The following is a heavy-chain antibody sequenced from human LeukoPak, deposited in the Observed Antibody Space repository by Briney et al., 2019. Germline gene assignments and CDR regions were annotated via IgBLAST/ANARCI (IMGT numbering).Heavy chain of an antibody. J-gene: IGHJ4*02. CDR3: ARDKTSSSWYGVIDY. Sequence: ASVTVSCTASGYTFTTYYMHWVRQAQGQAREWMGIINPSGGSTSYAQKFQGRVTMTRDTSTSTVYMELSSLRSEDTAVYYCARDKTSSSWYGVIDYWGQGTLVTVSS. CDR2: INPSGGST. CDR1: GYTFTTYY. V-gene: IGHV1-46*01. D-gene: IGHD6-13*01.